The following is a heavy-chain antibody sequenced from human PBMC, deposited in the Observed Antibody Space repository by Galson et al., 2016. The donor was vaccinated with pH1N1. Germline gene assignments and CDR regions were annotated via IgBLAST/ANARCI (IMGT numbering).Heavy chain of an antibody. CDR1: GFDFSSYG. D-gene: IGHD2-15*01. V-gene: IGHV3-33*07. J-gene: IGHJ5*02. Sequence: SLRLSCAASGFDFSSYGMFWVRQAPRKGLEWVAAMWHDGSHEYYSDSVNGRFTISRVNSKNTLYLQMDRLTGEDTAVYYCVRDFSYCRGLSCFSTPLFNWFDTWGQGTLVTVSS. CDR2: MWHDGSHE. CDR3: VRDFSYCRGLSCFSTPLFNWFDT.